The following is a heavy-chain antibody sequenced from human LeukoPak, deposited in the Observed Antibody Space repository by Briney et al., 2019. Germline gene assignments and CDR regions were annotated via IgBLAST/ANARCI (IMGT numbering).Heavy chain of an antibody. CDR2: FDPEDGET. V-gene: IGHV1-24*01. CDR3: ARVMAIAAAGTLYDY. D-gene: IGHD6-13*01. CDR1: GYTLTELS. J-gene: IGHJ4*02. Sequence: GASVKVSCKVSGYTLTELSMHWVRQAPGKGLEWMGGFDPEDGETIYAQKFQGRVTMTEDTSTDTAYMELSRLRSDGTAVYYCARVMAIAAAGTLYDYWGQGTLVTVSS.